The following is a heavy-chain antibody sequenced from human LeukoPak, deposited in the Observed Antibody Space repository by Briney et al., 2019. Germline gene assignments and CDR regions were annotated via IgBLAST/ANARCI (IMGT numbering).Heavy chain of an antibody. V-gene: IGHV3-72*01. Sequence: GSLRLSCAASGFTFSDHYMDWVRQAPGKGLEWVGRTKNKANNYLTEYAASVKGRFIISRDDSKNSLYLQMNSLKTEDTAVYYCVRHNHMDVWGQGTTVTVSS. J-gene: IGHJ6*02. CDR1: GFTFSDHY. CDR3: VRHNHMDV. CDR2: TKNKANNYLT.